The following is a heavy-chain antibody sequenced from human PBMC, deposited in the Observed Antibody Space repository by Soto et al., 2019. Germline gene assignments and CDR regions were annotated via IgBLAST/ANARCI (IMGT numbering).Heavy chain of an antibody. CDR3: ARWIRSLKSDY. CDR1: GFTFSTYG. CDR2: IHHDGSNT. J-gene: IGHJ4*02. Sequence: QVQLVESGGGVVQPGTSLRLSCAASGFTFSTYGMHWVRQAPGKGLEWVASIHHDGSNTYYADTAKGRFTVSKDNSKNTLLCQMHSLRVGDAAVQFGARWIRSLKSDYWVQGSLLSVS. V-gene: IGHV3-33*01. D-gene: IGHD2-2*03.